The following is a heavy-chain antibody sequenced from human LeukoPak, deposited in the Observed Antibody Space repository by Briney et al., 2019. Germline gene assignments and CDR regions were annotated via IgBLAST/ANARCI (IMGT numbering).Heavy chain of an antibody. CDR2: AHSSGRT. D-gene: IGHD3-22*01. J-gene: IGHJ3*01. V-gene: IGHV4-59*01. CDR1: GGSIRTNY. Sequence: PSETLSLTCTVSGGSIRTNYWSWIRQPPGKGLEWIGYAHSSGRTGSNPSLKSRVTISVDMSNKHLSLKLTSVTAADTAVYYCARDTYEYDSHFEDVFDSWGQGTMVTVSS. CDR3: ARDTYEYDSHFEDVFDS.